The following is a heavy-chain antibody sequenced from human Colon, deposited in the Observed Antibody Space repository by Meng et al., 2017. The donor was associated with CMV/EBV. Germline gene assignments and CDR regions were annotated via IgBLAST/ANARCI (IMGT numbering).Heavy chain of an antibody. CDR1: GGSISSGGYS. CDR3: ARGSPLYGLDV. J-gene: IGHJ6*02. CDR2: IYYSGSS. V-gene: IGHV4-30-2*01. Sequence: CDVSGGSISSGGYSWNWIRQPPGKGLEWIGYIYYSGSSYYNSTLKSRVSISIDRSKNQFSLNVNSVTAADTAVYYCARGSPLYGLDVWGQGTLVTVSS.